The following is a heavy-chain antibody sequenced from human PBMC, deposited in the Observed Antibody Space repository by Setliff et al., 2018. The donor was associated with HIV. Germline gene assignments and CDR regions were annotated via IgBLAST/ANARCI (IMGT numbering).Heavy chain of an antibody. V-gene: IGHV1-18*01. CDR3: ARVLWELPQGDY. CDR2: ISAYNGNT. J-gene: IGHJ4*02. CDR1: GYTFTSYG. D-gene: IGHD1-26*01. Sequence: WASVKVSCKASGYTFTSYGIIWVRQAPGQGLEWMGWISAYNGNTNYAQKLQGRVTMTTDTSTSTAYMELRSLRSDDTAVYYCARVLWELPQGDYWGQGTLVTVSS.